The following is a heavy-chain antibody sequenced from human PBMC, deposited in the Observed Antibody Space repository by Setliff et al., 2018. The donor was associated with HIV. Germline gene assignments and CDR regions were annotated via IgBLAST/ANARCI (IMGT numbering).Heavy chain of an antibody. D-gene: IGHD3-9*01. J-gene: IGHJ5*02. CDR3: ARDGSHYDILTGYYIIGWFDP. V-gene: IGHV4-59*11. Sequence: SETLSLTCTVSGGSISSHYWSWIRQPPGKGLEWIGYIYYSGSTNYNPSLKSRVTISVDTSKNQFSLKLRSVTAADTAVYYCARDGSHYDILTGYYIIGWFDPWGQGTLVTVSS. CDR1: GGSISSHY. CDR2: IYYSGST.